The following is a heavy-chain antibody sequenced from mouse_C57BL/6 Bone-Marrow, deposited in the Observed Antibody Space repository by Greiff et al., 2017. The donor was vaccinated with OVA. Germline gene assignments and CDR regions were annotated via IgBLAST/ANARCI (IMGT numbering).Heavy chain of an antibody. V-gene: IGHV14-4*01. D-gene: IGHD1-1*01. J-gene: IGHJ2*01. Sequence: VQLKESGAELVRPGASVKLSCTASGFNIKDDYMHWVKQRPEQGLEWIGWIDPENGDTEYASKFQGKATITADTSSNTAYLQLSSLTSEDTAVYYCTRPTVVANYFDYWGQGTTLTVSS. CDR1: GFNIKDDY. CDR2: IDPENGDT. CDR3: TRPTVVANYFDY.